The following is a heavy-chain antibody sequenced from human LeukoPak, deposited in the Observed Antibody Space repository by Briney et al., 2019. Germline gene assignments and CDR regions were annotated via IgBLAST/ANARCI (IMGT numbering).Heavy chain of an antibody. V-gene: IGHV3-48*03. CDR2: ISSSGSTI. CDR3: TRTTVTINAFDP. J-gene: IGHJ5*02. CDR1: GFTFRSYE. Sequence: GGSLRLSCAASGFTFRSYEMYWVRQAPGKWLEWLSYISSSGSTIYYADSVKGRFTISRDNAKNSLYLQMNSLRVEDTAVYYCTRTTVTINAFDPWGQGTLVTVSS. D-gene: IGHD4-17*01.